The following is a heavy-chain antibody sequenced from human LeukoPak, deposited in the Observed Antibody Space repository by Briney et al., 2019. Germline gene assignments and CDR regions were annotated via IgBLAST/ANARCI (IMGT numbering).Heavy chain of an antibody. V-gene: IGHV3-23*01. CDR1: GFTFSSYA. CDR3: AKDSGSYLLAFDI. Sequence: GGSLRLSCAASGFTFSSYAMSWVRQAPGKGLEWVSAISGSGGSTYYADSVKGRFTISRDNSKNTLYLQMNSLRAEDTAVYYCAKDSGSYLLAFDIWGQETMVTVSS. D-gene: IGHD1-26*01. CDR2: ISGSGGST. J-gene: IGHJ3*02.